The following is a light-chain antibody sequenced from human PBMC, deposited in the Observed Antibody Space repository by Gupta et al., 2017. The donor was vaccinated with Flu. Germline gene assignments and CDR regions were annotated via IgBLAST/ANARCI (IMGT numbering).Light chain of an antibody. CDR1: QSISSW. Sequence: DIQMTQSPSTLSASVGDRVTITCRASQSISSWLAWYQQKPGKAPKLLIYQASDLESGVPSRFSGSGSGTKFTLTISSLQPDNFATYYCQQYSTFSGTFGQGTKVDI. J-gene: IGKJ1*01. CDR2: QAS. CDR3: QQYSTFSGT. V-gene: IGKV1-5*03.